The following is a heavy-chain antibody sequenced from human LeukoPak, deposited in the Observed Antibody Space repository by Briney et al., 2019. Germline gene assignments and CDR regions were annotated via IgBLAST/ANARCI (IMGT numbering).Heavy chain of an antibody. D-gene: IGHD6-13*01. V-gene: IGHV1-3*01. CDR2: INAGNGNT. Sequence: GASVKVSCKASGYTFTSYAMHWVRQAPGQRLEWMGWINAGNGNTKYSQKFQGRVTITADKSTSTAYMELSSLRSEDTAVYYCAVMAAGTTPFDYWGQGTLVTVSS. CDR3: AVMAAGTTPFDY. J-gene: IGHJ4*02. CDR1: GYTFTSYA.